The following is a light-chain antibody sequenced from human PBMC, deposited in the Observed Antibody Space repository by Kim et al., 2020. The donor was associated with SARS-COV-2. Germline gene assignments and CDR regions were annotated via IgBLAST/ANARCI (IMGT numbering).Light chain of an antibody. CDR1: QVISNY. J-gene: IGKJ1*01. V-gene: IGKV1-27*01. CDR2: AAS. Sequence: DIQMTQSPSSLSASVGDRVTITCRASQVISNYLAWYQQSPGKVPKLLIYAASTLQSGVPSRFSGSGSGTDFTLTISSLQPEDVATYYCQQYNSAPQTFGQGTKVDIK. CDR3: QQYNSAPQT.